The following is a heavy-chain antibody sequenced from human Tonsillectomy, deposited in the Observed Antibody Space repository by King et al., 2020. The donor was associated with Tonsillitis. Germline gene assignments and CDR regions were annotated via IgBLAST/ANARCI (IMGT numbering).Heavy chain of an antibody. J-gene: IGHJ3*01. V-gene: IGHV3-7*01. D-gene: IGHD3-10*01. Sequence: VQLVESGGGLVQPGGSLRLSCAASGFTFIGYSMTWVRQAPGKGLEWVANIKEDGSEKNYVDSVEGRFTISRDNAENLVYLQMNILRVEDTAVYYCARDASGSYWGPDTFDVWGQGIMVTVSS. CDR2: IKEDGSEK. CDR1: GFTFIGYS. CDR3: ARDASGSYWGPDTFDV.